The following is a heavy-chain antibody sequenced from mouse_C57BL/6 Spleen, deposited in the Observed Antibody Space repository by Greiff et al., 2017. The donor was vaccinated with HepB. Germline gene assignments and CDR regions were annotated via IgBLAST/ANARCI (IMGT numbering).Heavy chain of an antibody. D-gene: IGHD1-1*01. CDR3: ARDQGGYYYGSSYWYFDV. CDR1: GFTFSSYA. CDR2: ISDGGSYT. J-gene: IGHJ1*03. V-gene: IGHV5-4*01. Sequence: EVQRVESGGGLVKPGGSLKLSCAASGFTFSSYAMSWVRQTPEKRLEWVATISDGGSYTYYPDNVKGRFTISRDNAKNNLYLQMSHLKSEDTAMYYCARDQGGYYYGSSYWYFDVWGTGTTVTVSS.